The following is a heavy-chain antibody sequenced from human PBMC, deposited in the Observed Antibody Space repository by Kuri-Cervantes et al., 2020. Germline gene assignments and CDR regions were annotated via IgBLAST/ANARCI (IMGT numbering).Heavy chain of an antibody. CDR3: ARMYYYDSSGYRSLGAYYYGMDV. CDR1: GFTFSSYG. V-gene: IGHV3-30*03. D-gene: IGHD3-22*01. J-gene: IGHJ6*02. Sequence: GGSLRLSCAASGFTFSSYGMHWVRQAPGKGLEWVAVISYDGSNKYHADSVKGRFTISRDNSKNTLYLQMNSLRAEDTAVYYCARMYYYDSSGYRSLGAYYYGMDVWGQGTTVTVSS. CDR2: ISYDGSNK.